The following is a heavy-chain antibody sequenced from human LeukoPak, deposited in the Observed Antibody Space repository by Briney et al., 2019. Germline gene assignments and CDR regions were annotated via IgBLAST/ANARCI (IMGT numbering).Heavy chain of an antibody. CDR2: IYTSGTT. J-gene: IGHJ4*02. V-gene: IGHV4-61*02. Sequence: PSETLSLTCTVSGGSLSIGSDYCSWIRQPAGNGLEWIGRIYTSGTTNYNPSLKTRVAISVHTAKNKFSRKASAVITPHTAMYYCARVRPGYYDSSGYLDYWGQGTLVTVSS. D-gene: IGHD3-22*01. CDR3: ARVRPGYYDSSGYLDY. CDR1: GGSLSIGSDY.